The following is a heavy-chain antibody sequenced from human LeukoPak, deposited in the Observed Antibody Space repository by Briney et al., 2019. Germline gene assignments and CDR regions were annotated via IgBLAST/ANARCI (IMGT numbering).Heavy chain of an antibody. Sequence: PSGTLSLTCAVSGGSISSSNWGGWVRQPPGKGLEGIGYIYYSGSTYYNPSLKSRVTISVDTSKNQFSLKLSSVTAADTAVYYCARLGRVVRGVINGWGQGTLVTVSS. CDR3: ARLGRVVRGVING. D-gene: IGHD3-10*01. CDR2: IYYSGST. CDR1: GGSISSSNW. V-gene: IGHV4-4*02. J-gene: IGHJ1*01.